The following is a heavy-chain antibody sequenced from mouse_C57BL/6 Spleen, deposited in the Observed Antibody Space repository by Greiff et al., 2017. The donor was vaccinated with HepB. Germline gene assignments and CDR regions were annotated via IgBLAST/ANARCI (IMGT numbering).Heavy chain of an antibody. CDR1: GFSLTSYG. D-gene: IGHD2-3*01. CDR3: AKKGSDGYYDAREY. CDR2: IWSGGST. V-gene: IGHV2-4*01. J-gene: IGHJ4*01. Sequence: VHLVESGPGLVQPSQSLSITCTVSGFSLTSYGVHWVRQPPGKGLEWLGVIWSGGSTDYNAAFISRLSISKDNSKSQVFFKMNSLQADDTAIYYCAKKGSDGYYDAREYRGEGASVTVSS.